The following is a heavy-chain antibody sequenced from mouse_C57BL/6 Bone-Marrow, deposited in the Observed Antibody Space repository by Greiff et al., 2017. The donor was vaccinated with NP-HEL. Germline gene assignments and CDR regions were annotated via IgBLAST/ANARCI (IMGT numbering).Heavy chain of an antibody. CDR3: ARGWDLFAY. J-gene: IGHJ3*01. Sequence: VQLQQSGAELARPGASVKLSCKASGYTFTSYGISWVKQRTGQGLEWIGEIYPRSGNTYYNEKFKGKATLTADKSSSTAYMELRSLTSEDSAVYFCARGWDLFAYWGQGTLVTVSA. CDR2: IYPRSGNT. D-gene: IGHD4-1*01. CDR1: GYTFTSYG. V-gene: IGHV1-81*01.